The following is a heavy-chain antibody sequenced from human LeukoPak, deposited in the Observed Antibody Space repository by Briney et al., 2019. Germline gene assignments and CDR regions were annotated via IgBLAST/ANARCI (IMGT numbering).Heavy chain of an antibody. D-gene: IGHD4-17*01. CDR2: ISGSGGST. CDR1: GFTFSSYA. J-gene: IGHJ5*02. Sequence: GGSMRLSCAASGFTFSSYAMSWVRQAPGKGLEWVSAISGSGGSTYYADSVKGRFTISRDNSKNTLYLQMNSLRAEDTAVYYCAKDGGDYGAYNWFDPWGQGTLVTVSS. CDR3: AKDGGDYGAYNWFDP. V-gene: IGHV3-23*01.